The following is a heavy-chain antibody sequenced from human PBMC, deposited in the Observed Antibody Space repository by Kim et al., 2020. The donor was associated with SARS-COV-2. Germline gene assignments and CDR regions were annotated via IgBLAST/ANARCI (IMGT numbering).Heavy chain of an antibody. D-gene: IGHD6-13*01. Sequence: SETLSLTCAVYGGSFSGYYWSWIRQPPGKGLEWIGEINHSGSTNYNPSLKSRVTISVDTSKNQFSLKLSSVTAADTAVYYCARKKGSSWYVVGFDYWGQGTLVTVSS. V-gene: IGHV4-34*01. J-gene: IGHJ4*02. CDR3: ARKKGSSWYVVGFDY. CDR2: INHSGST. CDR1: GGSFSGYY.